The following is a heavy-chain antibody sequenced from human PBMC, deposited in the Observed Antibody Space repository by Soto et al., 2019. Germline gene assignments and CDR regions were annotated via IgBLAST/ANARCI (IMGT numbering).Heavy chain of an antibody. J-gene: IGHJ2*01. V-gene: IGHV1-3*01. Sequence: ASVKVSCKVSGYTLTELSMHWVRQAPGQRLEWMGWINAGNGNTKYSQKFQGRVTITRDTSASTAYMELSSLRSEDTAVYYCARVGTDTIFGVVIQYWYFDLWGRGTLVTVSS. CDR3: ARVGTDTIFGVVIQYWYFDL. CDR2: INAGNGNT. D-gene: IGHD3-3*01. CDR1: GYTLTELS.